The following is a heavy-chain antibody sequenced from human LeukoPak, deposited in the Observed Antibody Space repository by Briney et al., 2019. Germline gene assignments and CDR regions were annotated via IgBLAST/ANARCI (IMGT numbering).Heavy chain of an antibody. V-gene: IGHV3-23*01. CDR2: ISDSGDGT. CDR1: GFTFSSYA. Sequence: GGSLRLSCAGSGFTFSSYAMSWVRQSPGKGLEWVSAISDSGDGTYYADSVRARFTISRDNSKNTVDLQMSSLRAEDTAVYYCATLAALGPSITGTNWGQGTLVTVSS. J-gene: IGHJ4*02. CDR3: ATLAALGPSITGTN. D-gene: IGHD1-7*01.